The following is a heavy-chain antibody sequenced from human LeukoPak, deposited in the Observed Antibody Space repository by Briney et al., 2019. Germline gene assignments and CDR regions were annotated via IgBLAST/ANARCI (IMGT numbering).Heavy chain of an antibody. J-gene: IGHJ4*02. D-gene: IGHD3-22*01. V-gene: IGHV1-18*01. CDR1: GYTFTSYA. CDR2: ISAYNGNT. Sequence: GASVKVSCKSSGYTFTSYAMNWGRQAPGQGLEWVGWISAYNGNTKYAQKFQGRVTMTTDASTSTVYMELRSLRSDDTAVYYCARGSPPRRNYDSSGYYSYYFDYWGQGTLVTVSS. CDR3: ARGSPPRRNYDSSGYYSYYFDY.